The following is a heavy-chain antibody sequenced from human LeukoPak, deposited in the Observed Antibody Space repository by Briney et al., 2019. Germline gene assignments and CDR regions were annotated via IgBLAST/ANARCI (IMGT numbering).Heavy chain of an antibody. CDR3: ASLGYCSGGSCYLGWFDP. V-gene: IGHV4-30-4*07. D-gene: IGHD2-15*01. CDR2: IYYSGST. CDR1: GGSISSGGYS. J-gene: IGHJ5*02. Sequence: SETLSLTCAVSGGSISSGGYSWSWIRQPPGKGLEWIGYIYYSGSTYYNPSLKSRVTISVDTSKNQFSLKLSSVTAADTAVYYCASLGYCSGGSCYLGWFDPWGQGTLVTVSS.